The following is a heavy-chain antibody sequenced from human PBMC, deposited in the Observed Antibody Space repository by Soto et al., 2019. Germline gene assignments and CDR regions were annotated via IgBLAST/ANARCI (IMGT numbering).Heavy chain of an antibody. CDR1: GFSLSTSGVG. Sequence: QITLQEAGPTLVKPTQTLTLTCTFSGFSLSTSGVGVGWIRQPPGKALEWLALIYWGDDKRYNPSLKNRLSXXEXPAQKQVVLTMTNLDAADTGTYYCAAPGSGTYYNPLYNWFDPWGPGTLVTVSS. J-gene: IGHJ5*02. CDR2: IYWGDDK. D-gene: IGHD3-10*01. CDR3: AAPGSGTYYNPLYNWFDP. V-gene: IGHV2-5*02.